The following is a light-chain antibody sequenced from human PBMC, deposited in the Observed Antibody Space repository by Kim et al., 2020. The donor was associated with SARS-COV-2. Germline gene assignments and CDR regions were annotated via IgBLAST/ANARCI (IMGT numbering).Light chain of an antibody. CDR2: LNSDGSH. CDR3: QTWGTGIRV. V-gene: IGLV4-69*01. CDR1: SGHSSAA. Sequence: QLVLTQSPSASASLGASVKLTCTLSSGHSSAAIAWHQQQPEKGPRYLMKLNSDGSHNKGDGIPDRFSGSSSGAERYLTISSLQSEDEADYYCQTWGTGIRVFGGGTQLT. J-gene: IGLJ3*02.